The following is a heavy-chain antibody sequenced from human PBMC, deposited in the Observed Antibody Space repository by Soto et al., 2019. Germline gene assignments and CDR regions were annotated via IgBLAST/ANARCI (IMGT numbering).Heavy chain of an antibody. Sequence: QVQLVQSGAEVKKPGASVKVSCKVSGYTLTELSMHWVRQAPGKGLEWMGGFDPEDGETIYAQKFQGRVTMTEDTSTDTAYMELSSLRSEXXXXXXXATALRGVGFDPWGQGTLVTVSS. D-gene: IGHD1-26*01. CDR3: ATALRGVGFDP. CDR2: FDPEDGET. CDR1: GYTLTELS. J-gene: IGHJ5*02. V-gene: IGHV1-24*01.